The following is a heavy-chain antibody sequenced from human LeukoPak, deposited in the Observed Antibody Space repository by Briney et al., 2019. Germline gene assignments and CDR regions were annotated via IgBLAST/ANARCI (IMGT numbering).Heavy chain of an antibody. CDR1: GGSFSGYY. Sequence: PSETLSLTCAVYGGSFSGYYWSWIRQPPGKGLEWIGEINHSGSTNYNPSLKSRVTISVDTSKNQFSLKLSSVTAADTAVYYCAREKSSTSCHKTACPGDTYYYYMDVWGKGTTVTVSS. D-gene: IGHD2-2*02. CDR3: AREKSSTSCHKTACPGDTYYYYMDV. CDR2: INHSGST. J-gene: IGHJ6*03. V-gene: IGHV4-34*01.